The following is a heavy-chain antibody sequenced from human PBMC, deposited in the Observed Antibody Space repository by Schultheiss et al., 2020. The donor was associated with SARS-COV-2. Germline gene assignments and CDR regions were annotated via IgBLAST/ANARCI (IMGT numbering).Heavy chain of an antibody. CDR3: AREVLGYGRQFDY. CDR1: GGSISSGGYY. CDR2: IYYSGST. D-gene: IGHD4-17*01. J-gene: IGHJ4*02. V-gene: IGHV4-31*03. Sequence: SETLSLTCTVSGGSISSGGYYWSWIRQPPGKGLEWIGYIYYSGSTYYNPSLKSRVTISVDTSKNQFSLKLRSVTAADTAVYYCAREVLGYGRQFDYWGQGTLVTVSS.